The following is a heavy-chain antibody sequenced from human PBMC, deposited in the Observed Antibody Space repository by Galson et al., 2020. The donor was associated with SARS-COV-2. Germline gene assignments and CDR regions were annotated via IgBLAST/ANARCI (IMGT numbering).Heavy chain of an antibody. V-gene: IGHV4-4*07. Sequence: SETLSLTCTVSGDSISSYYWSWIRQPAGKVLEYIGRIYTTGSTSYNPSLKSRVTMSVDTSKNQFSLKLSSVTAADTAVYYCARDQSTRPYYYYGMDVWGQGTTVTVSS. J-gene: IGHJ6*02. CDR2: IYTTGST. CDR3: ARDQSTRPYYYYGMDV. CDR1: GDSISSYY.